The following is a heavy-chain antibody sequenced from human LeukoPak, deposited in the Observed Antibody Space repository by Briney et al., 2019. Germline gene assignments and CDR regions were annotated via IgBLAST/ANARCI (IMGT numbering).Heavy chain of an antibody. D-gene: IGHD4-17*01. V-gene: IGHV4-34*01. CDR1: GGSISSYY. Sequence: SETLSLTCTVSGGSISSYYWNWIRQPPGKGLEWVGQINHSGSTNYNPSLKSRVTMSVDTSKNQLSKKLSSVTAADTAVYYCARGSDFGDCWGQGTLVTVSS. CDR3: ARGSDFGDC. CDR2: INHSGST. J-gene: IGHJ4*02.